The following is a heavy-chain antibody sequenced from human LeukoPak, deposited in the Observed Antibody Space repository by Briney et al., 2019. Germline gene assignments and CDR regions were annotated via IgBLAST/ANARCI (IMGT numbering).Heavy chain of an antibody. Sequence: PSETLSLTCTVSGGSISSGSYYWSWIRQPAGKGLEWIGRIYTSGSTNYNPSLKSRVTISVDTSKNQFSLKLSSVTAADTAVYYCARDGGAMVRGVSYGYYYMDVWGKGTTVTISS. CDR3: ARDGGAMVRGVSYGYYYMDV. CDR2: IYTSGST. V-gene: IGHV4-61*02. CDR1: GGSISSGSYY. D-gene: IGHD3-10*01. J-gene: IGHJ6*03.